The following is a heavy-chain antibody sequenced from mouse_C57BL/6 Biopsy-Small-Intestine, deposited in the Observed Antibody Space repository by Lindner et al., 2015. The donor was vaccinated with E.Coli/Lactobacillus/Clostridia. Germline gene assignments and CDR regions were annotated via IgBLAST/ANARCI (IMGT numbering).Heavy chain of an antibody. D-gene: IGHD4-1*01. CDR3: AREAFSGWESSMPYYPDY. CDR2: INVGNGDT. Sequence: SVKVSCKASGHTLTTFCIHWVRQAPGQGLEWMGWINVGNGDTKYSQHFQGRVTITSDTSADSVYLELNSLTSEDTAVYYCAREAFSGWESSMPYYPDYWGQGTLAPSPQ. CDR1: GHTLTTFC. J-gene: IGHJ4*01. V-gene: IGHV1-84*02.